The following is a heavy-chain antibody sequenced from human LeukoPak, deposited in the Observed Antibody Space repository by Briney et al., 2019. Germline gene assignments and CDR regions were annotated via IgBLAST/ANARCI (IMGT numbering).Heavy chain of an antibody. CDR2: ISYSTNAI. V-gene: IGHV3-48*01. CDR3: ATGVSAYYYDTSGPY. CDR1: GFTFSSFS. D-gene: IGHD3-22*01. Sequence: PGGSLRLSCAASGFTFSSFSMNWVRQAPGKGLEWVSYISYSTNAIYYADSVKGRFTISRDNSENTLYLQMNSLRPEDTAVYYCATGVSAYYYDTSGPYWGQGTLVTVSS. J-gene: IGHJ4*02.